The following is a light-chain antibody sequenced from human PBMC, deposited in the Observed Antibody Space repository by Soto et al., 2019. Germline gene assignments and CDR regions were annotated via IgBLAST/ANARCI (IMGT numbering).Light chain of an antibody. CDR1: ESVSSK. CDR3: QQYGSSPQT. J-gene: IGKJ1*01. CDR2: DAS. V-gene: IGKV3-20*01. Sequence: EIVVTQSPGTLSLSPGERATLSCRASESVSSKLVWYQKKPGQAPRLLIHDASTRATGIPDRFSGSGSGTDFTLTISRLDPYDFAVYYCQQYGSSPQTFGQGTKV.